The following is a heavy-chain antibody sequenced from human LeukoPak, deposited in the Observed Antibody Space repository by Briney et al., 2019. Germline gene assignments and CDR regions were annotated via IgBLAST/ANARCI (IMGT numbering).Heavy chain of an antibody. CDR2: FDPEEDET. V-gene: IGHV1-24*01. J-gene: IGHJ4*02. Sequence: ASVKVSCKVSGYTLTDLSIHWVCQAPGKGLEWMGGFDPEEDETIYAQHFQGRVTMTEDTSTDTACLQLNSLTSEDTAVYFCATQELMEGRYSLDYWGQGTLVTVSS. CDR3: ATQELMEGRYSLDY. D-gene: IGHD1-7*01. CDR1: GYTLTDLS.